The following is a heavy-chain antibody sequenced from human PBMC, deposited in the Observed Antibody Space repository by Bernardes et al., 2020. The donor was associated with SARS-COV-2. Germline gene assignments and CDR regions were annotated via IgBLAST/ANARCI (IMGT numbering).Heavy chain of an antibody. Sequence: SETLSLTCAVSGGSITDYYWSWIRQSPGEGLEWIGEVNESGSTAYNPSLESRVTISVDTSKNLFSLKVTPVTAADTAVYYCAREGYYYDSSGYYYFDYWGQGTLVTVSS. V-gene: IGHV4-34*01. CDR3: AREGYYYDSSGYYYFDY. J-gene: IGHJ4*02. CDR1: GGSITDYY. D-gene: IGHD3-22*01. CDR2: VNESGST.